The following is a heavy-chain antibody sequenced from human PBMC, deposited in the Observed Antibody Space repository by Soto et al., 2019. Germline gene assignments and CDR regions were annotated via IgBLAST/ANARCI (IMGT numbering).Heavy chain of an antibody. D-gene: IGHD1-26*01. CDR2: INPNSGGT. CDR3: AKSGSFFRTSLGYFDY. V-gene: IGHV1-2*02. J-gene: IGHJ4*02. CDR1: GFTFTGHY. Sequence: ASVKVYCKASGFTFTGHYIHWVRQAPGQGLEWMGWINPNSGGTSYAQKFQGRVTMTRDTSITTAYMELSRLSSDDTAVYYCAKSGSFFRTSLGYFDYCVQGSMVTV.